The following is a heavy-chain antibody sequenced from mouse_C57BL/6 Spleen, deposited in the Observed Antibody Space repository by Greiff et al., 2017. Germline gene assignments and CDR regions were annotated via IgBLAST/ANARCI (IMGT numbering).Heavy chain of an antibody. D-gene: IGHD2-4*01. CDR1: GYTFTSYW. V-gene: IGHV1-55*01. Sequence: QVQLQQPGAELVKPGASVKMSCKASGYTFTSYWITWVKQRPGQGLEWIGDIYPGSGSTNYNEKFKSKATLTVDTSSSTAYMQLSSLTSEDYAVYYCARRGIYYDYDGFAYWGQGTLVTVSA. J-gene: IGHJ3*01. CDR2: IYPGSGST. CDR3: ARRGIYYDYDGFAY.